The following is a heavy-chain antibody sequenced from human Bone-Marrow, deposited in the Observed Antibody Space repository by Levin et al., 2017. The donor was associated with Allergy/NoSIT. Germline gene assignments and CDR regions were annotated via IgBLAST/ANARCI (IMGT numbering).Heavy chain of an antibody. J-gene: IGHJ6*02. Sequence: LRLSCTVSGGSISSDDYYWRWIRQPPGKGLEWIGFIYYSANTYYNPSLKSRLTISVDSSKSQFSPNLSSVTAADTAIYYCARGGTNYGDYDYYGMDVWGQGTTVTVSS. CDR2: IYYSANT. CDR3: ARGGTNYGDYDYYGMDV. D-gene: IGHD4-17*01. V-gene: IGHV4-30-4*01. CDR1: GGSISSDDYY.